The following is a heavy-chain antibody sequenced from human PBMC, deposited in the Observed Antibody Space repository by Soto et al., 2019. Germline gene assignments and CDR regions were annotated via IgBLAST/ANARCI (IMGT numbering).Heavy chain of an antibody. CDR1: GFTFTSSA. D-gene: IGHD3-3*01. CDR3: AYVMTLRGADAFDI. CDR2: IVVGSGNT. Sequence: GASVKVSCKASGFTFTSSAVQWVRQARGQRLEWIGWIVVGSGNTNYAQKFQERVTITRDMSTSTAYMELSSLRSEDTAVYYCAYVMTLRGADAFDIWCQGIMVTVS. J-gene: IGHJ3*02. V-gene: IGHV1-58*01.